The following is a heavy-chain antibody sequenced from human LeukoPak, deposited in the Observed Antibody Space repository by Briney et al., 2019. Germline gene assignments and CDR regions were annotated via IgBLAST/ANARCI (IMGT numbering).Heavy chain of an antibody. CDR3: AKDRSKGSYGDEFDF. CDR2: MNQDGSAS. CDR1: GLTISKYW. D-gene: IGHD1-26*01. V-gene: IGHV3-7*01. Sequence: GGSLRLSCEVSGLTISKYWMSWVRQAPGKGLEWVANMNQDGSASNYVDSVKGRFTISRDNAKNSLYLQMNSLRAEDTAVYYCAKDRSKGSYGDEFDFWGQGTLVTVSS. J-gene: IGHJ4*02.